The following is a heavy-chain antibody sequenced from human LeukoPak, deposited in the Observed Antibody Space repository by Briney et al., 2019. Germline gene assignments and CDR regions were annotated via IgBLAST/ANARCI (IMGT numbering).Heavy chain of an antibody. V-gene: IGHV4-59*11. CDR1: GGSISGHY. D-gene: IGHD6-19*01. Sequence: SETLSPTCTVSGGSISGHYWSWIRQPPGKGLEWIGYIYYSGSTNYNPSLKSRVTISVDTSKNQFSLKLSSVTAADTAVYYCARGGGSSGWYLANGYYFDYWGQGTLVTVSS. J-gene: IGHJ4*02. CDR3: ARGGGSSGWYLANGYYFDY. CDR2: IYYSGST.